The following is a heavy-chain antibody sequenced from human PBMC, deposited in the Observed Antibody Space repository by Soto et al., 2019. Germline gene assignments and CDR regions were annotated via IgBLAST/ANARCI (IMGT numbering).Heavy chain of an antibody. CDR1: GGSISSYY. CDR3: ARAESDITMFGVVIPTLYYIDD. V-gene: IGHV4-59*01. J-gene: IGHJ4*02. Sequence: SETLSLTCTVSGGSISSYYWSWIRQPPGKGLEWIGYIYYSGSTNYNPSLKSRVTISVDTSKNQFSLKLSSVTAADTAVYYCARAESDITMFGVVIPTLYYIDDWGQGTLVTVSS. D-gene: IGHD3-3*01. CDR2: IYYSGST.